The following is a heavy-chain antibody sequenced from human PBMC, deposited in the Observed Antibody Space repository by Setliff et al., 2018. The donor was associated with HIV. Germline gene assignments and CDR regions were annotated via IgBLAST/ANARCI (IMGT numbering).Heavy chain of an antibody. J-gene: IGHJ4*02. D-gene: IGHD2-2*01. Sequence: ASVKVSCKASGFTFSSSGISWVRQAPGQGLEWMGWINIKNGNTNYGQKLQGRVSMTTDTSTSTAYMELRSLRSDDTAVYFCTRDDPPGYCSSTTCPYLFDYWGRGTLVTVSS. CDR1: GFTFSSSG. CDR3: TRDDPPGYCSSTTCPYLFDY. V-gene: IGHV1-18*01. CDR2: INIKNGNT.